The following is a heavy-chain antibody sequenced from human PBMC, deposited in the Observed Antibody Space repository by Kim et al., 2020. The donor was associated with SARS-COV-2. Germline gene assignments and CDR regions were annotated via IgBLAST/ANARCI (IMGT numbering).Heavy chain of an antibody. D-gene: IGHD3-9*01. Sequence: GGSLRLSCAASGFTFGDYAMHWVRQVPGKGLEWVSGISWSSGTIDYADSVEGRFTISRDNAKNSLYLQMNSLRPEDTALYYCVKGLRYFDSSFDYWGQGTLVTVSS. CDR1: GFTFGDYA. CDR3: VKGLRYFDSSFDY. CDR2: ISWSSGTI. J-gene: IGHJ4*02. V-gene: IGHV3-9*01.